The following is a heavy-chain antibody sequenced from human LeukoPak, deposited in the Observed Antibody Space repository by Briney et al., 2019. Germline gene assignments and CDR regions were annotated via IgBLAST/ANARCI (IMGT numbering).Heavy chain of an antibody. CDR2: INHSGST. D-gene: IGHD6-19*01. CDR1: GGSFSGYY. J-gene: IGHJ4*02. CDR3: ARGRPAVAVD. V-gene: IGHV4-34*01. Sequence: SETLSLTCAVYGGSFSGYYWSWIRQPPGKGLEWIGEINHSGSTNYNPSLKSRVTISVDTSKNQLSLKLSSVTAADTAVYYCARGRPAVAVDWGQGTLVTVSS.